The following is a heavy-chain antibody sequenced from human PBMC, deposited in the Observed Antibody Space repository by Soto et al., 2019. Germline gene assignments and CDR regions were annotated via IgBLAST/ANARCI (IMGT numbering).Heavy chain of an antibody. CDR1: GGTFGSYV. J-gene: IGHJ4*02. V-gene: IGHV1-69*09. CDR3: ATNYDYGGD. Sequence: QVQLVQSGAEVKKPGSSVKVSCKASGGTFGSYVFSWVRQAPGQGLEWMGGFIPALGVTNYAQKFQGRVTITADQSTTTAYMELSSLRSEDTAVYYCATNYDYGGDWGQGTLVTVSS. D-gene: IGHD4-17*01. CDR2: FIPALGVT.